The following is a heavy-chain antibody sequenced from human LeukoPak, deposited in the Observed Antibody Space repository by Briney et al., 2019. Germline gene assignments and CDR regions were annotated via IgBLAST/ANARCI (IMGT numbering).Heavy chain of an antibody. CDR3: AKPAVSGWYGFDY. V-gene: IGHV3-53*01. CDR2: IYSDGTT. D-gene: IGHD6-19*01. CDR1: GFSVSSNY. J-gene: IGHJ4*02. Sequence: GGSLRLSCAASGFSVSSNYMNWVRQAPGKGLEWVSIIYSDGTTYYAEFVKGRFTISRDNSKNTLYLQMNSLRAEDTAVYYCAKPAVSGWYGFDYWGQGTLVTVSS.